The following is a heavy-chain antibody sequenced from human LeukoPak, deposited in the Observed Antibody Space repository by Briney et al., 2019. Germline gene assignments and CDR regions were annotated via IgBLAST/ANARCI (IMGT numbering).Heavy chain of an antibody. CDR1: GFTISNYW. J-gene: IGHJ4*02. Sequence: PGGSLRLSCAASGFTISNYWMHWVRQAPGKGLVWVSRSNSDGSSISYADSVKGRFTISRDIAKNTLYLQMNSLRDEDTGVYCCARDWSFDYWGQGTLVTVSS. D-gene: IGHD2-8*02. V-gene: IGHV3-74*01. CDR3: ARDWSFDY. CDR2: SNSDGSSI.